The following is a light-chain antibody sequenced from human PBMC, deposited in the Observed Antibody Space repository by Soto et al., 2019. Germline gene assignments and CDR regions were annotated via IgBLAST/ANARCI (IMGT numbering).Light chain of an antibody. V-gene: IGLV1-51*01. CDR2: DNN. J-gene: IGLJ2*01. CDR3: GTWDTSLSVVV. CDR1: SSDVGNNY. Sequence: QSVLTQPPSVSAAPGQKVTISCSGTSSDVGNNYVSWYQQLPGTAPKLLIYDNNNRPSGIPDRFSGSKSGTSATLGITGLQTGDEADYYCGTWDTSLSVVVLGGGTKVTV.